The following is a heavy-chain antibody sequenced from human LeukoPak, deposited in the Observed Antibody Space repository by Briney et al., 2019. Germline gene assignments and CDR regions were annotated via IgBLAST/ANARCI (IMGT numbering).Heavy chain of an antibody. Sequence: PGGSLRLSCAASGFTFSSYSMNWVRQAPGKGLEWVSYISSSSSTIYYADSVKGRFTISRDNAKNSLYLQMNSLRAEDTAVYYCASSGGDYLYYFDYWGQGTLVTVSS. D-gene: IGHD3-16*01. CDR1: GFTFSSYS. V-gene: IGHV3-48*01. CDR3: ASSGGDYLYYFDY. CDR2: ISSSSSTI. J-gene: IGHJ4*02.